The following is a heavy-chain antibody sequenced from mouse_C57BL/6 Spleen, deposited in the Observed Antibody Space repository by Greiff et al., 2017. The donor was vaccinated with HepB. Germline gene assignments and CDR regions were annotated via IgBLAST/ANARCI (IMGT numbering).Heavy chain of an antibody. CDR3: TKGLLPYAMDY. CDR2: IDPEDGDT. CDR1: GFNIKDYY. V-gene: IGHV14-1*01. D-gene: IGHD2-3*01. J-gene: IGHJ4*01. Sequence: EVQLQQSGAELVRPGASVKLSCTASGFNIKDYYMHWVKQRPEQGLEWIGRIDPEDGDTEYDPKFQGKATMTADTSSNTAYLQLSSLTSEDTAVYDCTKGLLPYAMDYWGQGTSVTVSS.